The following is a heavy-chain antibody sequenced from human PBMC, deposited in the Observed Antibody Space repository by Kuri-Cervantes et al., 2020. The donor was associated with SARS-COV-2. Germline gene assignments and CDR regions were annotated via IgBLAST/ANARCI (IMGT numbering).Heavy chain of an antibody. V-gene: IGHV1-2*04. CDR1: GYTFTDYY. Sequence: ASVKVSCKASGYTFTDYYMHWVRQAPGQGLEWMGWINPNSGGTNYAQKFQGWVTMTRDTSISTVYMELSRLSSDDTAVYYCARSTPFRRLLVISQGGAFDIWGQGTMVTVSS. CDR2: INPNSGGT. J-gene: IGHJ3*02. D-gene: IGHD3-22*01. CDR3: ARSTPFRRLLVISQGGAFDI.